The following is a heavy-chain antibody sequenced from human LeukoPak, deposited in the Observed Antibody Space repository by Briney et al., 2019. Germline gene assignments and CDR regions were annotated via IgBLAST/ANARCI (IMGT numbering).Heavy chain of an antibody. Sequence: GGSLRLSCAASAFTFSTYGMHWVRQAPGKGLEWVAVVWYDGSNENYADSVKGRFTISRDNSKNTLYLQMNSLKTEDTAVYYCTTGGYGGQFDYWGQGTLVTVSS. CDR2: VWYDGSNE. V-gene: IGHV3-33*01. J-gene: IGHJ4*02. D-gene: IGHD5-12*01. CDR1: AFTFSTYG. CDR3: TTGGYGGQFDY.